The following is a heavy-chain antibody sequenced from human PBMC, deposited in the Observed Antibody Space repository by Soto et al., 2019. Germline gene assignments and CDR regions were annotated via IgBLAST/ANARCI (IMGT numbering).Heavy chain of an antibody. Sequence: PGGSLRLSCTASGFTFGDYAMGWFRQAPGKGLEWVGFIRSKAYGGTTEYAASVKGRFTISRDDSKSIAYLQMNSLKTEDTAVYYCTRGLMITFGGVIASDYWGQGT. CDR3: TRGLMITFGGVIASDY. V-gene: IGHV3-49*03. CDR2: IRSKAYGGTT. J-gene: IGHJ4*01. D-gene: IGHD3-16*02. CDR1: GFTFGDYA.